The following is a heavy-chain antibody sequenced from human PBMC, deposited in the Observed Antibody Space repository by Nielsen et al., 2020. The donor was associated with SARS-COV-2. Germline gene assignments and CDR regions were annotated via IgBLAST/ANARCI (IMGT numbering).Heavy chain of an antibody. D-gene: IGHD6-19*01. CDR3: AREMSGVADPDY. CDR2: IWYDGSNK. J-gene: IGHJ4*02. Sequence: GGSLRLSCAASGFTFSSYGMHWVRQAPGKGLEWVAVIWYDGSNKYYADSVKGRFTISRDNSKNTLYLQMNSLRAEDTAVYYCAREMSGVADPDYWGQGTLVTVSS. CDR1: GFTFSSYG. V-gene: IGHV3-33*01.